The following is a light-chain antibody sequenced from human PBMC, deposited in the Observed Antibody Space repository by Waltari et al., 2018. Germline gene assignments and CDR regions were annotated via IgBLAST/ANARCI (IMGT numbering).Light chain of an antibody. J-gene: IGKJ2*03. Sequence: IQTTQSPSALSASVGDRVTISCRASQNIYSNLAWYQQKPGKAPKLLIFAASSLQRGIPSRFSGSGSGTDFTLTISSLQPEDSAAYYCQHYYDNPYSFGQGTKVEIK. CDR3: QHYYDNPYS. V-gene: IGKV1-6*01. CDR2: AAS. CDR1: QNIYSN.